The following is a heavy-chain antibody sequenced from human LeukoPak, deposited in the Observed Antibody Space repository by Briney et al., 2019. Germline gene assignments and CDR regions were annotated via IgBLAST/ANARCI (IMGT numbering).Heavy chain of an antibody. V-gene: IGHV3-30*04. Sequence: PGGSLRLSCAASGFTFSSYAMHWVRQAPGKGLEWVAVISYDGSNKYYADSVKGRFTISRDNAKNSLYLQMNSLRAEDTAVYYCAREDLSDYYDSSGNFDYWGQGTLVTVSS. CDR3: AREDLSDYYDSSGNFDY. CDR2: ISYDGSNK. D-gene: IGHD3-22*01. CDR1: GFTFSSYA. J-gene: IGHJ4*02.